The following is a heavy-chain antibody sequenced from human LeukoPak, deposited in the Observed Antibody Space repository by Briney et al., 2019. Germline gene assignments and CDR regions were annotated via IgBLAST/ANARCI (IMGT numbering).Heavy chain of an antibody. Sequence: SETLSLTCTVSGGSISSYYWSWIRQPPGKGLEWIGYIYYSGSTNYNPSLKSRVTISVDTSKNQFSLKLSSVTAADTAVYYCAREADSSGWCDYWGQGTLVTVSS. V-gene: IGHV4-59*01. CDR2: IYYSGST. CDR3: AREADSSGWCDY. J-gene: IGHJ4*02. CDR1: GGSISSYY. D-gene: IGHD6-19*01.